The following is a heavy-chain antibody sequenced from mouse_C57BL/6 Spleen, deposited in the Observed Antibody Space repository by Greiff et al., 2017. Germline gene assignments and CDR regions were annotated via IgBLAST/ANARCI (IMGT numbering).Heavy chain of an antibody. V-gene: IGHV3-6*01. CDR3: ARDRHYDGSSYMAY. D-gene: IGHD1-1*01. CDR1: GYSITSGYY. CDR2: ISYDGSN. J-gene: IGHJ3*01. Sequence: DVQLVESGPGLVKPSQSLSLTCSVTGYSITSGYYWNWIRQFPGNKLEWMGYISYDGSNNYNPSLTNRISITRDTSKNQFFLKLNSVTTEDTATYYCARDRHYDGSSYMAYWGQGTLVTVSA.